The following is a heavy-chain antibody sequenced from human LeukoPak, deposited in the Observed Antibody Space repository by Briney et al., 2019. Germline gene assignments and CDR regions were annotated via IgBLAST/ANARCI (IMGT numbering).Heavy chain of an antibody. D-gene: IGHD3-3*01. Sequence: SETLSLTCNVSGGSISSSGYYWSWIRQPPGKGLEWIGTIYYSGSAYYNPSLKTQVTISVDTSKNQFSLKLSSVTAADTAAYFCARGSQVDDFWSGYRAPLDYWGQGTLVTVSS. CDR1: GGSISSSGYY. V-gene: IGHV4-39*01. CDR3: ARGSQVDDFWSGYRAPLDY. CDR2: IYYSGSA. J-gene: IGHJ4*02.